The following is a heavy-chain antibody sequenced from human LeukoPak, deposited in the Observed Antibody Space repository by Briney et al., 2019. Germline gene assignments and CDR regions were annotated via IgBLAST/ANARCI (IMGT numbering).Heavy chain of an antibody. CDR3: VKITSVTGGDC. CDR2: ISNNGGSS. Sequence: GSLRLSCSASGFTFSAYAMYWVRQAPGKGLEYVSGISNNGGSSFYADSVKGRFTISRDNSKNTLYLQMSSLRAEDTTVYYCVKITSVTGGDCWGQGTRLTVSS. CDR1: GFTFSAYA. J-gene: IGHJ4*02. V-gene: IGHV3-64D*09. D-gene: IGHD1-1*01.